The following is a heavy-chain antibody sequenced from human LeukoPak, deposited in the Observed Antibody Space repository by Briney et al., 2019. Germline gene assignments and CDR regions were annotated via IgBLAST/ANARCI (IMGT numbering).Heavy chain of an antibody. J-gene: IGHJ4*02. Sequence: GGSLRLSCAASGFTFSSYWMHWVRQAPGKGLMWVSRINSDGSSTSYADSVKGRFTISRDNAKNTLYLQMNSLRAEDTAVYYCASTNRLDYWGQGTLVTVSS. CDR2: INSDGSST. V-gene: IGHV3-74*01. CDR1: GFTFSSYW. CDR3: ASTNRLDY. D-gene: IGHD2/OR15-2a*01.